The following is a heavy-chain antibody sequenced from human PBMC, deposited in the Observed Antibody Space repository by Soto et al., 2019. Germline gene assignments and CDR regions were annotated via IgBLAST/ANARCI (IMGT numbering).Heavy chain of an antibody. CDR3: ARVSHPGYCSGCSCHGWFDP. CDR2: IYYIGIT. J-gene: IGHJ5*02. V-gene: IGHV4-61*01. CDR1: GGSVSSGSYY. Sequence: PSETLSLTCTVSGGSVSSGSYYWSWIRQPPGKGLQWIGYIYYIGITNYNPSLKRRVTISVDTSKNQFSLKLSSVTAGDTAVYYCARVSHPGYCSGCSCHGWFDPSGQGTLVTVYS. D-gene: IGHD2-15*01.